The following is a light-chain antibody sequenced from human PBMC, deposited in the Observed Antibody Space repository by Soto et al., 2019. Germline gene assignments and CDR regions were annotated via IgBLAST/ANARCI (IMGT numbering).Light chain of an antibody. V-gene: IGKV1D-8*01. CDR3: QQYHSFPRT. CDR2: AAS. J-gene: IGKJ1*01. Sequence: VIWMTQSPSLLSASTGDRVTISCRVSQGIISYLAWYQQKPGKAPELLIYAASTLQSGVPSRFSGSGSGTDFTLTISCLQSEDFATYYCQQYHSFPRTFGQGTKVEIK. CDR1: QGIISY.